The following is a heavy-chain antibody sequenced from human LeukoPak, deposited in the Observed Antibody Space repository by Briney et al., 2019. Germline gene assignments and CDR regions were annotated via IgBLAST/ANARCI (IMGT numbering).Heavy chain of an antibody. D-gene: IGHD3-10*01. CDR3: ASPLGSGSYYRVYYYMDV. Sequence: PGGSLRLSCAASGFTFSSYEMTWVRRAPGKGLEWVSYISSRGSTIYYADSVKGRFTISRDNAKNSLYLQMNSLRAEDTAGYYCASPLGSGSYYRVYYYMDVWGKGTTVTISS. J-gene: IGHJ6*03. V-gene: IGHV3-48*03. CDR1: GFTFSSYE. CDR2: ISSRGSTI.